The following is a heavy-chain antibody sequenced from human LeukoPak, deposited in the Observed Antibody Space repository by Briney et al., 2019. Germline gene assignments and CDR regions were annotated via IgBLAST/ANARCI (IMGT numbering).Heavy chain of an antibody. J-gene: IGHJ3*02. D-gene: IGHD3-22*01. CDR1: GGSISNYY. Sequence: SETLSLTCTVSGGSISNYYWSWIRRPPGKGLEWIGYIYYSGSTNYNPSLKSRVTISVDTSKNQFSLKLNSVTAADTAVYYCAREHDNSGYRFDIWGQGTMVTVSS. CDR2: IYYSGST. CDR3: AREHDNSGYRFDI. V-gene: IGHV4-59*01.